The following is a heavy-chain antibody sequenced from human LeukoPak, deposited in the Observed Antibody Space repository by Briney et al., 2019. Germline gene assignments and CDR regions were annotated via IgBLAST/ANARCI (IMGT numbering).Heavy chain of an antibody. D-gene: IGHD5-18*01. CDR2: ISRGSSTI. CDR3: ARDPSGYSYGHQLRLDP. J-gene: IGHJ5*02. V-gene: IGHV3-48*01. CDR1: GFIFDHYG. Sequence: GGSLRLSCAASGFIFDHYGMYWVRQAPGKGLEWISYISRGSSTIYYADPVKGRFTISRDNAKNSLYLQMNSLRPEDTAVYYCARDPSGYSYGHQLRLDPWGQGTLVTVSS.